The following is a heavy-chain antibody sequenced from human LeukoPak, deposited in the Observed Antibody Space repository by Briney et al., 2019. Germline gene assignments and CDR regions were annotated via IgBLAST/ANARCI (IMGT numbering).Heavy chain of an antibody. V-gene: IGHV3-30*03. CDR1: GFTFSSYG. J-gene: IGHJ4*02. CDR3: ARESSLWFGELSMSR. CDR2: ISYDGSNK. Sequence: PGGSLRLSCAASGFTFSSYGMHWVRQAPGKGLEWVAVISYDGSNKYYADSVKGRFTISRDNSKNTLYLQMNSLRAEDTAVYYCARESSLWFGELSMSRWGQGTLVTVSS. D-gene: IGHD3-10*01.